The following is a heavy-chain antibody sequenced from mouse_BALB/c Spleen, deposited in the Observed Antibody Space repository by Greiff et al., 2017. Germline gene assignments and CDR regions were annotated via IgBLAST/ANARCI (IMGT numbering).Heavy chain of an antibody. CDR1: GFTFSSYA. CDR3: ARRELLRYAMDY. D-gene: IGHD1-1*01. J-gene: IGHJ4*01. V-gene: IGHV5-6-5*01. Sequence: EVQVVESGGGLVKPGGSLKLSCAASGFTFSSYAMSWVRQTPEKRLEWVASISSGGSTYYPDSVKGRFTISRDNARNILYLQMSSLRSEDTAMYYCARRELLRYAMDYWGQGTSVTVSS. CDR2: ISSGGST.